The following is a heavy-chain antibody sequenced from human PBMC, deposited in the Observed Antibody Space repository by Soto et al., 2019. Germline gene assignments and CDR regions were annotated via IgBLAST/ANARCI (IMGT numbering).Heavy chain of an antibody. D-gene: IGHD3-10*01. V-gene: IGHV2-26*01. Sequence: QVTLKESGPVLVKPTETLTLTCTVSGFSLSNARMGVSWIRQPPGKALEWLAHIFSNDKKSYSTSLKSSLTITKDTSKCWLVLTMTDMDPEDRATYYSARINYIIITYYSDFDYYYDIEVRGRGTKVTVSS. J-gene: IGHJ6*02. CDR1: GFSLSNARMG. CDR3: ARINYIIITYYSDFDYYYDIEV. CDR2: IFSNDKK.